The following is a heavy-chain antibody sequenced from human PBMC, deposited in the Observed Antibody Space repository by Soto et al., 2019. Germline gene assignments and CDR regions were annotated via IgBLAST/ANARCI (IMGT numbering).Heavy chain of an antibody. D-gene: IGHD2-8*01. CDR3: ARGVHNGVLDY. Sequence: GGSLRLSCAASGFTFSSYSMNWVRQAPGKGLEWVSYISSSSSTIYYADSVKGRFTISRDNAKNSLYLQMNSLRAEDTAVYYCARGVHNGVLDYWGQGTLVTVSS. V-gene: IGHV3-48*04. J-gene: IGHJ4*02. CDR2: ISSSSSTI. CDR1: GFTFSSYS.